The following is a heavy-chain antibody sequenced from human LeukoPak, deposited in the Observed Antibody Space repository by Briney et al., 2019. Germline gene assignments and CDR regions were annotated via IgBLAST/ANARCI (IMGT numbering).Heavy chain of an antibody. J-gene: IGHJ4*02. CDR2: ISTYNGNT. CDR3: AREGLGYCIGGSCSAFDS. Sequence: ASVKVSCKASGYSFTSYGISWVRQAPGQGLEWMGWISTYNGNTRYAQKFQGRVIMTTDTSTSTAYMELRSLRSDDTAVYYCAREGLGYCIGGSCSAFDSWGQGTLVTVSS. CDR1: GYSFTSYG. D-gene: IGHD2-15*01. V-gene: IGHV1-18*01.